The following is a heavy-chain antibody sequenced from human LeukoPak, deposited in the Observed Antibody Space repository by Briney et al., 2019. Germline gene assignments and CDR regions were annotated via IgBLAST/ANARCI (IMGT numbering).Heavy chain of an antibody. CDR2: ISGSGGST. J-gene: IGHJ6*03. Sequence: GGSLRLSCAASGFTFSSYAMGWVRQAPGKGLEWVSAISGSGGSTYYADSVKGRFTISRDNSKNTLYLQMNSLRAEDTAVYYCALAARPAYYYYYMDVWGKGTTVTVSS. CDR1: GFTFSSYA. CDR3: ALAARPAYYYYYMDV. V-gene: IGHV3-23*01. D-gene: IGHD6-6*01.